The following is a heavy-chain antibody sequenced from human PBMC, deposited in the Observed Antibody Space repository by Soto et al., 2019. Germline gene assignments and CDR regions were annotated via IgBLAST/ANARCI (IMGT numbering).Heavy chain of an antibody. CDR1: GFTFSSYS. CDR2: ISSSSSTI. CDR3: ARGLYYDILTGPKGVAFDI. D-gene: IGHD3-9*01. J-gene: IGHJ3*02. Sequence: PGGSLRLSCAASGFTFSSYSMNWVRQAPGKGLEWVSYISSSSSTIYYADSVKGRFTISRDNAKNSLYLQMNSLRAEDTAVYYCARGLYYDILTGPKGVAFDIWGQGTMVTVSS. V-gene: IGHV3-48*01.